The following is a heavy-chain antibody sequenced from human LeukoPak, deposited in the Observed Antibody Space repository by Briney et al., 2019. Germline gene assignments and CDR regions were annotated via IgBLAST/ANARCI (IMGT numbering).Heavy chain of an antibody. CDR2: IYTGGNT. CDR3: ARLIFGVVNDAFDI. J-gene: IGHJ3*02. D-gene: IGHD3-3*01. V-gene: IGHV4-4*09. CDR1: GVSITTYY. Sequence: PSETLSLTCNVSGVSITTYYWSWIRQPPGKGLEWIGYIYTGGNTDYNPSLKSRVTLSADTSKNQFSLRLSSVTAADTAVYYCARLIFGVVNDAFDIWGQGTMVTVSS.